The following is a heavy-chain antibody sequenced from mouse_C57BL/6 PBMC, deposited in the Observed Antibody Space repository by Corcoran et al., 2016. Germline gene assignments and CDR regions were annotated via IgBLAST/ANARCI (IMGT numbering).Heavy chain of an antibody. CDR1: GYTFTEYT. CDR3: ARHEEGGNYGYYYAMDY. Sequence: QVQLQQSGAELVKPGASVKLSCKASGYTFTEYTIHWVKQRSGQGLEWIGWFYPGSGSIKYNEKFKDKATLTVDKSSSTVYMELSRLTSEDSAVYFCARHEEGGNYGYYYAMDYWGQGTSVTISS. V-gene: IGHV1-62-2*01. CDR2: FYPGSGSI. J-gene: IGHJ4*01. D-gene: IGHD2-1*01.